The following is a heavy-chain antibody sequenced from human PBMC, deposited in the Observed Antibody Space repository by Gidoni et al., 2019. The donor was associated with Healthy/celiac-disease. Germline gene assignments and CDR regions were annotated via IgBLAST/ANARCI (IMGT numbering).Heavy chain of an antibody. Sequence: EVQLVESGGGLAKPGGSLRLSCVAFGFTFSRYSMNWVRQAPGKGLEWVSCITSSSGTIYYADSVKGRFTASRDNAKNSLYLQMSSLRDDDTAVYYCARDAPEDWKRDWGQGTLVTVSS. D-gene: IGHD1-1*01. J-gene: IGHJ4*02. CDR3: ARDAPEDWKRD. CDR1: GFTFSRYS. CDR2: ITSSSGTI. V-gene: IGHV3-48*02.